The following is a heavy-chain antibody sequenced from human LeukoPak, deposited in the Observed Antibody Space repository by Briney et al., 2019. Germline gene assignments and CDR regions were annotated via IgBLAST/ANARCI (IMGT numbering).Heavy chain of an antibody. D-gene: IGHD3-3*01. CDR3: AKAPGYDFWSGYSYMDV. CDR1: GFTFTTYW. J-gene: IGHJ6*03. Sequence: QPGGSLRLSCAASGFTFTTYWMSWVRQAPGKGLEWVANIKQDGTERYYVDSVKGRFTISRDNAKNSLYLQMSGLRVEDTAVYYCAKAPGYDFWSGYSYMDVWGKGTTVTVSS. V-gene: IGHV3-7*01. CDR2: IKQDGTER.